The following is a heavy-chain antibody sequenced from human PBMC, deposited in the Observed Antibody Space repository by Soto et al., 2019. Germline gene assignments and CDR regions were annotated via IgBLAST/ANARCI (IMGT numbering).Heavy chain of an antibody. V-gene: IGHV1-2*02. CDR2: INPTSGGT. J-gene: IGHJ4*02. Sequence: QVQLVQSGAEVKKPGASVKVSCKTSGYTFAAYYIHWIRQAPGQGLEWMGWINPTSGGTVYAQNLQDRVTMTRDKSSSTAYMELRRLNSDDTAVYYCARDPDYGDYWGYFFDSWGQGTPVTVSS. CDR1: GYTFAAYY. D-gene: IGHD4-17*01. CDR3: ARDPDYGDYWGYFFDS.